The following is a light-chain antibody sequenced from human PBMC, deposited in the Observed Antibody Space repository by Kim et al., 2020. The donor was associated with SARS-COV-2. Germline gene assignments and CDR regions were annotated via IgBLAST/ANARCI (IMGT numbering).Light chain of an antibody. V-gene: IGLV3-1*01. CDR1: KLGDKY. CDR3: QAWDSSTKV. Sequence: SVSPGQTASRTCSGDKLGDKYACWYQQKPGQSPVLVIYQDSKRPSGIHERFSGSNSGNTATLTISGTQAMDEADYYCQAWDSSTKVFGTGTKVTVL. CDR2: QDS. J-gene: IGLJ1*01.